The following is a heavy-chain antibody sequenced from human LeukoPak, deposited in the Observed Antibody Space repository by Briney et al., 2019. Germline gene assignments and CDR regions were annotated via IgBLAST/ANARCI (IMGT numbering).Heavy chain of an antibody. D-gene: IGHD3-3*01. CDR2: IYYGGNT. CDR1: GGSISTSNSY. J-gene: IGHJ1*01. V-gene: IGHV4-39*01. Sequence: SETLSLTCAVSGGSISTSNSYWGWIRRPPGKGLEWVGSIYYGGNTYYNPSLKSRVTISVDTSKNQFSLILTSVTAADTAVYYCARQTGAGLFILPGGQGTLVTVSS. CDR3: ARQTGAGLFILP.